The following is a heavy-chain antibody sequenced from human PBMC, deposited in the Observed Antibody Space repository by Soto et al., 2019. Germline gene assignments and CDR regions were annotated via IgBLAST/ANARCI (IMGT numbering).Heavy chain of an antibody. CDR3: AKELLQWLEYYYYGMDV. CDR2: ISGSGGST. CDR1: GFTFSSYA. Sequence: EVQLLESGGGLVQPGGSLRLSCAASGFTFSSYAMSWVRQAPGKGLEWVSAISGSGGSTYYADSVKGRFTISRDNSKNTLYLQMNSLRAEDTAVYYCAKELLQWLEYYYYGMDVWGQGTTVTVSS. V-gene: IGHV3-23*01. D-gene: IGHD6-19*01. J-gene: IGHJ6*02.